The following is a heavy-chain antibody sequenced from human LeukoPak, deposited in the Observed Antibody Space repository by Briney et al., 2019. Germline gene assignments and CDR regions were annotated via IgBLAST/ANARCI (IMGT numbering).Heavy chain of an antibody. CDR1: GGSISSTGYC. D-gene: IGHD3-22*01. V-gene: IGHV4-39*01. Sequence: SETLSLTCAVSGGSISSTGYCWAWIRQPPGKGLEWIGTIYYSGSTYHNTSLRSRITMSVDTSRNQFSLKLSSVDAADTAVYYCAKAGVRYFDSSGLYAFDFWGQGTTVTVSS. CDR3: AKAGVRYFDSSGLYAFDF. J-gene: IGHJ3*01. CDR2: IYYSGST.